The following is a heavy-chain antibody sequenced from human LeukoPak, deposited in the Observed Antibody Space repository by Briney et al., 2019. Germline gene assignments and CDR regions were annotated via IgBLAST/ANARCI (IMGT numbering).Heavy chain of an antibody. CDR3: ARDTRDAFDI. Sequence: PSETLSHTCTVSGGSISGFYWNWIRQPPGKGLEWIGYVYYSGNTNYNPSLKSRVTISLDTSKNQFSLKLRSVTAADTAVYYCARDTRDAFDIWGQGTMVTVSS. CDR2: VYYSGNT. V-gene: IGHV4-59*01. CDR1: GGSISGFY. J-gene: IGHJ3*02.